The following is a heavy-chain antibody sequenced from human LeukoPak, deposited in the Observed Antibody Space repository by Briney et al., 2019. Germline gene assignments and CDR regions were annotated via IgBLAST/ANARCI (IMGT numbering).Heavy chain of an antibody. CDR1: GFTFSSYA. J-gene: IGHJ4*02. CDR2: ISGSGGST. Sequence: GGSLRLSCTASGFTFSSYAMSWVRQAPGKGLEWVSAISGSGGSTYYADSVKGRFTISRDNSKNTLYLQMNSLRAEDTAVYYCARDLLAVAADFDYRPFDYWGQGTLVTVSS. V-gene: IGHV3-23*01. D-gene: IGHD6-19*01. CDR3: ARDLLAVAADFDYRPFDY.